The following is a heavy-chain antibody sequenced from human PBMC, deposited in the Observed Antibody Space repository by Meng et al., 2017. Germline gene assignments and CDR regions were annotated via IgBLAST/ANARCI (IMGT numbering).Heavy chain of an antibody. V-gene: IGHV3-30*16. Sequence: VQGGEAGGGGVQPGRSLRLYCAASGFTFSSYAMHWVRQGHGKGLEWVAVISYDGSNKYYAASVKGRFTISRDNSKNTLYLQMNSLRAEDTAVYYCARAEYYYDSSDYWGQGTLVTVSS. CDR3: ARAEYYYDSSDY. D-gene: IGHD3-22*01. CDR1: GFTFSSYA. J-gene: IGHJ4*02. CDR2: ISYDGSNK.